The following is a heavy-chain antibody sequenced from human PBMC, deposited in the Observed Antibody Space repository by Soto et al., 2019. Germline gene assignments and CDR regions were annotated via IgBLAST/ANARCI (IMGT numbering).Heavy chain of an antibody. CDR1: GFTFSSYA. D-gene: IGHD2-15*01. CDR3: AKSPAKVVVAATRWFDP. Sequence: EVQLLESGGGLVQPGGSLRLSCAASGFTFSSYAMSWVRQAPGKGLEWVSAISGSGGSTYYADSVKGRFTISRDNSKNTLYLQMNCLRAEDTAVYYCAKSPAKVVVAATRWFDPWGQGTLVTGSS. CDR2: ISGSGGST. J-gene: IGHJ5*02. V-gene: IGHV3-23*01.